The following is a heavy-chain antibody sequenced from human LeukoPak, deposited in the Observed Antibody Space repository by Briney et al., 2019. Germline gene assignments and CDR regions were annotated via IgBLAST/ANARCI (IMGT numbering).Heavy chain of an antibody. D-gene: IGHD6-13*01. Sequence: SETLSLTCTVSGDSISSSSYYWGWIRQPPGKGLEWIGSIYYSGSTYYNPSLKSRVTISVDTSKNQFSLKLSSVTAADTAVYYCARAGYSRWFDPWGQGTLVTVSS. V-gene: IGHV4-39*07. CDR2: IYYSGST. J-gene: IGHJ5*02. CDR3: ARAGYSRWFDP. CDR1: GDSISSSSYY.